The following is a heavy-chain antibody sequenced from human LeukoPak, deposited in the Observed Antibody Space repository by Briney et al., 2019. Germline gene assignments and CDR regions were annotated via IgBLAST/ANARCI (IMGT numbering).Heavy chain of an antibody. Sequence: SETLSLTCTVSGGSISSYYWSWIRQPPGKGLEWIGYIYYSGSTNYNPSLKSRVTISVDTSKNQFSLKLSSVTAADTAVYYCARCPPRGWYFDLWGRGTLVTVSS. CDR1: GGSISSYY. V-gene: IGHV4-59*01. CDR2: IYYSGST. CDR3: ARCPPRGWYFDL. D-gene: IGHD5/OR15-5a*01. J-gene: IGHJ2*01.